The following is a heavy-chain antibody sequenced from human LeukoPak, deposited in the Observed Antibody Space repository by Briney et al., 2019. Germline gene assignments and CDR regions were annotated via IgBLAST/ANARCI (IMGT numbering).Heavy chain of an antibody. CDR2: INPSGGST. Sequence: ASVKVSCKASGYTFTSYYMHWVRQAPGQGLEWMGIINPSGGSTSYAQKFQGRVTMTRDTSTSTVYMELSSLRSEDTAVYYCATLYERYFDWGSNYFDYWGQGTLVTVSS. J-gene: IGHJ4*02. CDR3: ATLYERYFDWGSNYFDY. V-gene: IGHV1-46*01. D-gene: IGHD3-9*01. CDR1: GYTFTSYY.